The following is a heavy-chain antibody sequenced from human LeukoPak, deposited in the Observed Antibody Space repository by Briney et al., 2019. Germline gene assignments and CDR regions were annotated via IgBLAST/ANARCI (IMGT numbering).Heavy chain of an antibody. J-gene: IGHJ5*02. CDR2: IYYSGST. D-gene: IGHD6-19*01. V-gene: IGHV4-59*01. CDR1: GGSISSYY. Sequence: SETLSLTCTVSGGSISSYYWSWIRQPPGKGLEWIGYIYYSGSTNYNPSLKSRVTISVDTSKNQFSLKLSSVTAADTAVYYCARSPSSAWYNYNWFDPWGQGTLVTVSS. CDR3: ARSPSSAWYNYNWFDP.